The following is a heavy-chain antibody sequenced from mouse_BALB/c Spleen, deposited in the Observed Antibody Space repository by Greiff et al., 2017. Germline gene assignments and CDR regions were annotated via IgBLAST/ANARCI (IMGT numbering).Heavy chain of an antibody. CDR2: INSNGGST. Sequence: EVQGVESGGGLVQPGGSLKLSCAASGFTFSSYGMSWVRQTPDKRLELVATINSNGGSTYYPDSVKGRFTISRDNAKNTLYLQMSSLKSEDTAMYYCARAPLYYRYDDGYAMDYWGQGTSVTVSS. J-gene: IGHJ4*01. CDR3: ARAPLYYRYDDGYAMDY. CDR1: GFTFSSYG. V-gene: IGHV5-6-3*01. D-gene: IGHD2-14*01.